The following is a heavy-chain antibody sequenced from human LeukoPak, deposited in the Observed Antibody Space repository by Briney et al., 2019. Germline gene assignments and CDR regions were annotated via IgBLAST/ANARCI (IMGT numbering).Heavy chain of an antibody. CDR3: AKDREGLRYFDWLLIA. D-gene: IGHD3-9*01. CDR2: IYSGGNT. V-gene: IGHV3-53*01. J-gene: IGHJ5*02. CDR1: GLTVSSNC. Sequence: GGSLRFSCAASGLTVSSNCMSWVRQAPGKGLEWVSFIYSGGNTYYADSVKGRFTISRDNSKNTLYLQMNSLRAEDTAVYYCAKDREGLRYFDWLLIAWGQGTLVTVSS.